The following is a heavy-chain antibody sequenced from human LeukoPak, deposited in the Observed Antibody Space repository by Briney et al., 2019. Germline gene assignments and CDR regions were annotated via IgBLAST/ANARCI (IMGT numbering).Heavy chain of an antibody. Sequence: GSLRLSSAASGFSFSSYSMHWVRQAPGKGLEWVAVISYDGSNKYYADSVKGRFTISRDNSKNTLYLQMNSLRAEDTAVYYCANLYGSGSYYNVHFDYWGQGTLVTVSS. CDR3: ANLYGSGSYYNVHFDY. CDR1: GFSFSSYS. J-gene: IGHJ4*02. CDR2: ISYDGSNK. V-gene: IGHV3-30*18. D-gene: IGHD3-10*01.